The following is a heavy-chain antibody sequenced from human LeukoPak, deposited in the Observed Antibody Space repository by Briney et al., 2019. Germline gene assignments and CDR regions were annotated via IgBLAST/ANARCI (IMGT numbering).Heavy chain of an antibody. D-gene: IGHD6-19*01. V-gene: IGHV3-23*01. CDR1: GFTFSNYA. J-gene: IGHJ6*02. CDR3: AKDLSSGWYIGKMDV. Sequence: GGSLRLSCAASGFTFSNYAMSWVRQAPGKGLEWVSAISGSGGSTYYADSVKGRFTISRDNSKNTLYLQMNSLRAEDTAVYYCAKDLSSGWYIGKMDVWGQGTTVTVSS. CDR2: ISGSGGST.